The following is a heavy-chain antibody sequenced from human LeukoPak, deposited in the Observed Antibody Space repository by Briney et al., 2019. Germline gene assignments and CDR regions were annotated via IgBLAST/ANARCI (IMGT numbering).Heavy chain of an antibody. D-gene: IGHD5-12*01. CDR3: TTVGNRSPLGYSGYDENVWAYYYYYYMDV. CDR1: GFTFSNAW. V-gene: IGHV3-15*01. CDR2: IKSKTDGGTT. Sequence: PGGSLRLSCAASGFTFSNAWMSWVRQAPGKGLEWVGRIKSKTDGGTTDHAAPVKGRFTTSRDDSKNTLYLQMNSLKTEDTAVYYCTTVGNRSPLGYSGYDENVWAYYYYYYMDVWGKGTTVTISS. J-gene: IGHJ6*03.